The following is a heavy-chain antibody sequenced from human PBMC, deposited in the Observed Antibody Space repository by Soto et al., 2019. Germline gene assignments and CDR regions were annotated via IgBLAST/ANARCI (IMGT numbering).Heavy chain of an antibody. V-gene: IGHV3-30-3*01. CDR2: ISYDGSNK. D-gene: IGHD6-19*01. Sequence: QVQLVESGGGVVQPGRSLRLSCAASGFTFSSYAMHWVRQAPGKGLEWVAVISYDGSNKYYADSVKGRFTISRDNSKNTLYLQMNSLRAEDTAVYYCARDPTRPSSGWANYWGQGTLVTVSS. CDR3: ARDPTRPSSGWANY. CDR1: GFTFSSYA. J-gene: IGHJ4*02.